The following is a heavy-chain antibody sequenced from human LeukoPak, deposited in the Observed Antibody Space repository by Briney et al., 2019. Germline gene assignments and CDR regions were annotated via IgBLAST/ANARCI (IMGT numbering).Heavy chain of an antibody. CDR1: GGSISGGGYY. CDR2: IHYSGSS. V-gene: IGHV4-31*03. CDR3: ARTGGSGSLNWFDR. Sequence: PSETLSLTCTVSGGSISGGGYYWSWIRQHPGKGLEWIGYIHYSGSSYYTPSLKSRVIISVDTSKNQFSLKLSSVTAADTAVYYCARTGGSGSLNWFDRWGQGTLVTVSS. D-gene: IGHD3-10*01. J-gene: IGHJ5*02.